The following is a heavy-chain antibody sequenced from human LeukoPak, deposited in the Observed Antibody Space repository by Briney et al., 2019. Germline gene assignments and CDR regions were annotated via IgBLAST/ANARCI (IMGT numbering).Heavy chain of an antibody. Sequence: GASVRVSCKASGYTFTSYDINWVRQATGQGLEWMGWMNPNSGDTDYAQKFQGRVTMTWNTPLNTAYTELSSLRSEDTAIYYCARTAVTFGGVIVAYYFDYWGQGTLVTVSS. J-gene: IGHJ4*02. V-gene: IGHV1-8*01. CDR2: MNPNSGDT. CDR1: GYTFTSYD. CDR3: ARTAVTFGGVIVAYYFDY. D-gene: IGHD3-16*02.